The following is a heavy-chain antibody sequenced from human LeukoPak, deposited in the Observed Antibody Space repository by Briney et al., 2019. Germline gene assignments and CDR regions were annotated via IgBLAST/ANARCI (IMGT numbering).Heavy chain of an antibody. CDR3: ARDEAAAAAY. V-gene: IGHV3-7*01. CDR1: GFTFSGYW. Sequence: GGSLRLSCAASGFTFSGYWMSWVRQTPGKGLEWVANIKKDGSEKYYVDSVKGRFTISRDNAKNSVYLQMNSLRAEDTAMYYCARDEAAAAAYWGQGTLVTVSS. CDR2: IKKDGSEK. D-gene: IGHD6-13*01. J-gene: IGHJ4*02.